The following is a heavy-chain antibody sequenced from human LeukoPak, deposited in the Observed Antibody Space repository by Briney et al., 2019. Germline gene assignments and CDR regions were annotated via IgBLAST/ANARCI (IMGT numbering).Heavy chain of an antibody. V-gene: IGHV3-53*01. CDR2: IYSGGST. J-gene: IGHJ1*01. Sequence: GGSLRLSCAASGFTVSSNYMTWVRQAPGKGLEWVSVIYSGGSTYYADSVKGRFTISRDNSKNTLYLQMNSLRAEDTAVYYCAKVRTDYYDSSGHAEYFQHWGQGTLVTVSS. CDR1: GFTVSSNY. D-gene: IGHD3-22*01. CDR3: AKVRTDYYDSSGHAEYFQH.